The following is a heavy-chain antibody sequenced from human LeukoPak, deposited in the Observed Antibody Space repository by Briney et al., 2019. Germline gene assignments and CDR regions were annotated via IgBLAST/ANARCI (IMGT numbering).Heavy chain of an antibody. V-gene: IGHV3-23*01. CDR2: ISGSGGST. CDR3: AKDGSWYKNYYYYIDV. CDR1: GFTFSSYA. Sequence: GGSLRLSCAASGFTFSSYAMSWVRQAPGKGLEWVSAISGSGGSTYYADSVKGRFTISRDNSKNTLYLQMNSLRAEDTAVYYCAKDGSWYKNYYYYIDVWGKGTTVTVSS. D-gene: IGHD6-13*01. J-gene: IGHJ6*03.